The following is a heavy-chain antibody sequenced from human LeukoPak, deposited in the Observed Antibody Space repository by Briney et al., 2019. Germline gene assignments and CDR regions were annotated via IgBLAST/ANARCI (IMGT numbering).Heavy chain of an antibody. Sequence: GGSLRLSCAASGFTFSSYGMHWVRQAPGKGLEWVAVISYDGSNKYYADSVKGRFTISRDNSKNTLYLQMNSLRAEDTAVYYCARVIGGWYIGHFDYWGQGTLVTVSS. V-gene: IGHV3-30*03. CDR2: ISYDGSNK. J-gene: IGHJ4*02. CDR1: GFTFSSYG. D-gene: IGHD6-19*01. CDR3: ARVIGGWYIGHFDY.